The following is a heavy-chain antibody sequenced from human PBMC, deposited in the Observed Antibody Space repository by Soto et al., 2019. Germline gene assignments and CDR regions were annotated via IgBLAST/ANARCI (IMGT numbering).Heavy chain of an antibody. CDR3: AAERIPYYYDSSGYLDY. Sequence: ASVKVSCKASGFTFTSSAVQWVRQARGQRLEWIGWIVVGSGNTNYAQKFQERVTITRDMSTSTAYMELSSLRSEDTAVYYCAAERIPYYYDSSGYLDYWGQGTLVTVSS. CDR2: IVVGSGNT. CDR1: GFTFTSSA. V-gene: IGHV1-58*01. J-gene: IGHJ4*02. D-gene: IGHD3-22*01.